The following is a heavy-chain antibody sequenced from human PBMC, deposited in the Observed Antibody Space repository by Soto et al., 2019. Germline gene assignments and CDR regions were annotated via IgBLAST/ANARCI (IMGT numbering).Heavy chain of an antibody. CDR3: ARGYSSSWYGDNWLDP. J-gene: IGHJ5*02. CDR1: GYAFTSYG. CDR2: MNPNSGNT. Sequence: ASVKVSCKASGYAFTSYGISWVRQAPGQGLEWMGWMNPNSGNTGYAQKFQGRVTMTRNTSISTAYMELSSLRSEDTAVYYCARGYSSSWYGDNWLDPWGQGTLVTVSS. D-gene: IGHD6-13*01. V-gene: IGHV1-8*02.